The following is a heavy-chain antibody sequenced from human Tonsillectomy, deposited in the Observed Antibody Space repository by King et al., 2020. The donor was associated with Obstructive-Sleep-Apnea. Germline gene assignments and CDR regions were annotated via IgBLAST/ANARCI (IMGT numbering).Heavy chain of an antibody. D-gene: IGHD4-17*01. CDR3: TTDPGDYPDY. CDR2: ITSKVDGGTT. Sequence: VQLVESGGGLVKPGESLRLSCAASVLTFANAWMSWVRPTSGKGLEWVGRITSKVDGGTTDYAAPVTGRFTISRDDLRNTLYLQMNSLMIEDSAVYYCTTDPGDYPDYWGQGTLVTVSS. V-gene: IGHV3-15*01. CDR1: VLTFANAW. J-gene: IGHJ4*02.